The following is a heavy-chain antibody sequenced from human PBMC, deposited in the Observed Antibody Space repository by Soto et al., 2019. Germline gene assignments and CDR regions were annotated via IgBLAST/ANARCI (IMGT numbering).Heavy chain of an antibody. Sequence: QVQLQESGPGLVKPSETLSLTCTVSGGSVSSGSYYWSWIRQPPGKGLEWLGYIYYSGSTNYNPSLKTRATISVDTSKNQFSLKLSSVTAADTAVYYCARDWAERAAAGYYYYYGMDVWGQGTTVTVSS. D-gene: IGHD6-13*01. V-gene: IGHV4-61*01. CDR1: GGSVSSGSYY. J-gene: IGHJ6*02. CDR2: IYYSGST. CDR3: ARDWAERAAAGYYYYYGMDV.